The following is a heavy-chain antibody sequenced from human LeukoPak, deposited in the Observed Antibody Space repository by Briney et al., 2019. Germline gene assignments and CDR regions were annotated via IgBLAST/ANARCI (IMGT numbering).Heavy chain of an antibody. CDR2: ISYDGSNK. CDR1: GFTFSSYA. Sequence: GGSLRLSCAASGFTFSSYAMSWVRQAPGKGLEWVAVISYDGSNKYYADSVKGRFTISRDNSKNTLYLQMNSLRAEDTAVYYCARAGYYDPRDYYYYGMDVWGQGTTVTVSS. V-gene: IGHV3-30-3*01. CDR3: ARAGYYDPRDYYYYGMDV. J-gene: IGHJ6*02. D-gene: IGHD3-3*01.